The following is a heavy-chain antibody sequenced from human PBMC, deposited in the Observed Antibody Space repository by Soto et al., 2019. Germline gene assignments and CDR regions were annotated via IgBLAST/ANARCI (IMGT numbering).Heavy chain of an antibody. Sequence: RSQTLSLTCAISGDSVSSNSAAWNWIRQSPSRGLEWLGRTYYRSKWYNDYAVSVKSRITINPDTSKNQFSLQLNSVTPEDTAVYYCARELWFGEVVYYGMDVWGQGTTVTVSS. J-gene: IGHJ6*02. CDR3: ARELWFGEVVYYGMDV. CDR1: GDSVSSNSAA. V-gene: IGHV6-1*01. CDR2: TYYRSKWYN. D-gene: IGHD3-10*01.